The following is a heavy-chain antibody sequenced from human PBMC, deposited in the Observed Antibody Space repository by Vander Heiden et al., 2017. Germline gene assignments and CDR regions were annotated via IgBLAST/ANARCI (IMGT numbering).Heavy chain of an antibody. V-gene: IGHV3-23*01. Sequence: EVQLLESGGGLVQPGGSLRLSCAASGFTFSNYAMTWVRQAPGKGLEWVSGISGSGGNTYSADSVKGRFIISRDNSKNTLYLQMHSLGAEDTAVYYCAKNFFRGGDYWGRGTLVTVSS. CDR1: GFTFSNYA. J-gene: IGHJ4*02. CDR2: ISGSGGNT. CDR3: AKNFFRGGDY. D-gene: IGHD2-15*01.